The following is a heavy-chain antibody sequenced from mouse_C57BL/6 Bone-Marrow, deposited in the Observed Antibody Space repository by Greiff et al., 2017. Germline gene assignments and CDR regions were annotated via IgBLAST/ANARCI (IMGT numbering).Heavy chain of an antibody. CDR3: ARLGITTGLDY. D-gene: IGHD2-4*01. CDR2: ISSGGSYT. CDR1: GFTFSSYG. J-gene: IGHJ2*01. V-gene: IGHV5-6*01. Sequence: EVQGVESGGDLVKPGGSLKLSCAASGFTFSSYGMSWVRQTPDKRLEWVATISSGGSYTYYPDSVKGRFTISRDNAKNTLYLQMSSLKSADTAMYYCARLGITTGLDYWGQGTTLTVSS.